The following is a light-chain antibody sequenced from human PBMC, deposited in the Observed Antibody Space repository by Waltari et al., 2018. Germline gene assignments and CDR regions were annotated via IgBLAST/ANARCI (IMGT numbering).Light chain of an antibody. CDR3: HQRGNWPPEIS. CDR1: QTVTSY. CDR2: DAF. V-gene: IGKV3-11*01. J-gene: IGKJ5*01. Sequence: EIVLTQSPATLSLSPGERATLSCRASQTVTSYLAWYQQKPGQTPRLLIYDAFNRATGIPARFSGSGSGTDFTLTISSLEPEDFAVYYCHQRGNWPPEISFGQGTRLEIK.